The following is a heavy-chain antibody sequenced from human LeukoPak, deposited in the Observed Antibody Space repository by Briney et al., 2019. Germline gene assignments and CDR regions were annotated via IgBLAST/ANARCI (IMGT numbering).Heavy chain of an antibody. Sequence: SETLSLTCTVSGGSTSSYYWSWIRQPPGKGLEWIGYIYYSGSTNYNPSLKSRVTISVDTSKNQFSLKLSSVTAADTAVYYCARRYCSGGSCSIDYWGQGTLVTVSS. V-gene: IGHV4-59*08. CDR1: GGSTSSYY. D-gene: IGHD2-15*01. CDR2: IYYSGST. J-gene: IGHJ4*02. CDR3: ARRYCSGGSCSIDY.